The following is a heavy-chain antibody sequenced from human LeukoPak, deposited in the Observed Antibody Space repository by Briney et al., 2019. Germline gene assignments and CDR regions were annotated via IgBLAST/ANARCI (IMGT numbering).Heavy chain of an antibody. CDR1: GYSISSGYY. CDR3: VRLDPLKILSKFDK. D-gene: IGHD2-15*01. J-gene: IGHJ4*02. V-gene: IGHV4-38-2*01. Sequence: SETLSLTCGVSGYSISSGYYWGWIRQPPGKGLEWIGSFYHGGGTYYNPSLRSRVTISGDTSKNLLSLRLTSVTAADTAVYYCVRLDPLKILSKFDKWGQGTLVTVSS. CDR2: FYHGGGT.